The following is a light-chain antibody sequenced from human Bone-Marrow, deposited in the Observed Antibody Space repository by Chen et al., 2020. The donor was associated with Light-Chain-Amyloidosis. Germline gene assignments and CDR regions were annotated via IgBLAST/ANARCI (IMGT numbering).Light chain of an antibody. CDR2: GAS. CDR3: QQYGSSPALT. Sequence: EIVLTQSPGTLSLSPGERATLSCRASQSVSSSYLAWYQQKPGQAPRLLTYGASSRATGIPDRFSGSGYGTDFTLTISRLEPEDFAVYYCQQYGSSPALTFGGGTKVEIK. J-gene: IGKJ4*01. V-gene: IGKV3-20*01. CDR1: QSVSSSY.